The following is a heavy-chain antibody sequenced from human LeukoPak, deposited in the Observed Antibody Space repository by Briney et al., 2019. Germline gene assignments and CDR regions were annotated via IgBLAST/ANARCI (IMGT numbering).Heavy chain of an antibody. Sequence: GGSLRLSCAASGFTFSDYYMSWIRQAPGKGLEWVSYISSSGRTIYYADSVKGRFTISRDNSKNSLYLQMNSLRDEDTAVYYCATSNIAARDYWGQGTLVTVSS. D-gene: IGHD6-6*01. CDR3: ATSNIAARDY. CDR2: ISSSGRTI. V-gene: IGHV3-11*01. CDR1: GFTFSDYY. J-gene: IGHJ4*02.